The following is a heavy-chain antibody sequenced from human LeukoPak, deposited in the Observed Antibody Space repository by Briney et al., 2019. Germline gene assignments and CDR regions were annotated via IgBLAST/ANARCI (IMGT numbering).Heavy chain of an antibody. D-gene: IGHD3-9*01. Sequence: GGSLRLSCAASGFTFSSYAMSWVRQAPGKGLEWVSAISGSGGSTYYADSVKGRFTISRDNSKNTLYLQVNSLRAEDTAVYYCAKQTSPRGTYYDILTGYYPHWFDPWGQGTLVTVSS. CDR3: AKQTSPRGTYYDILTGYYPHWFDP. V-gene: IGHV3-23*01. CDR1: GFTFSSYA. J-gene: IGHJ5*02. CDR2: ISGSGGST.